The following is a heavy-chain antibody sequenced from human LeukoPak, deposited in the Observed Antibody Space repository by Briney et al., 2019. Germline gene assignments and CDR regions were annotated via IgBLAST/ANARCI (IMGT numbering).Heavy chain of an antibody. CDR2: ISAGSDTV. Sequence: GGSLRLSCAASGLSLSSNNIHWVRQPPGGGLEWLSYISAGSDTVFSADSVRGRFSISRDNARELLFLQMNSLRVDDTAVYYCTRDLGLRRMIWGRGTLVIVSS. CDR3: TRDLGLRRMI. V-gene: IGHV3-48*04. CDR1: GLSLSSNN. J-gene: IGHJ2*01.